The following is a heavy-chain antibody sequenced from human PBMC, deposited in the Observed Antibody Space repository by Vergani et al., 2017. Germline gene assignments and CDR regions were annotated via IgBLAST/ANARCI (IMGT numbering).Heavy chain of an antibody. J-gene: IGHJ6*03. V-gene: IGHV3-30*03. CDR1: GFTFSSYG. CDR3: ASSGNEYSSSYYYMDV. Sequence: QVQLVESGGGVVQPGRSLRLSCAASGFTFSSYGMHWVRQAPGKGLEWVAVISYDGSNKYYADSVKGRFTISRDNSKNTLYLQMNSLRAEDTAVYYCASSGNEYSSSYYYMDVWGKGTTVIVSS. CDR2: ISYDGSNK. D-gene: IGHD6-6*01.